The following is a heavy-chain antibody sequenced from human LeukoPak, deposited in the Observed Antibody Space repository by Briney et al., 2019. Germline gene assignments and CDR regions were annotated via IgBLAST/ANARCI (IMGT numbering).Heavy chain of an antibody. Sequence: GGSLRLSCAASGFTFSSYWMHWVRQAPGKGLVWVSRINSDGSSTSYADSVKGRFTISRDNAKNTLYLQMNSLRAEDTAVYYCANSLGGGNSYNYYMDVWGKGTTVTVSS. CDR1: GFTFSSYW. J-gene: IGHJ6*03. V-gene: IGHV3-74*01. D-gene: IGHD5-18*01. CDR3: ANSLGGGNSYNYYMDV. CDR2: INSDGSST.